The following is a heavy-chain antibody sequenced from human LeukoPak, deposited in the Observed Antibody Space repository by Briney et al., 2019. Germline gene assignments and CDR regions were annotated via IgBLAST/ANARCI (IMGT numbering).Heavy chain of an antibody. J-gene: IGHJ6*02. CDR3: ATEDYCSSTSCYGGRFYGMDV. V-gene: IGHV3-48*01. Sequence: GGSLRLSCAASGFTFSSYSMNWVRQAPGKGLEWVPYISSSSSTIYYADSVKGRFTISRDNAKNSLYLQMNSLRAEDTAVYYCATEDYCSSTSCYGGRFYGMDVWGQGTTVTVSS. D-gene: IGHD2-2*01. CDR2: ISSSSSTI. CDR1: GFTFSSYS.